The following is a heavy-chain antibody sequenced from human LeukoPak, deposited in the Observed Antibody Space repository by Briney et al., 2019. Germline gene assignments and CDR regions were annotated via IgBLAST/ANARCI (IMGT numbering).Heavy chain of an antibody. CDR3: ARELRSKSIAAAGRAFDI. CDR2: INPSGGST. CDR1: GYTFTSYY. D-gene: IGHD6-13*01. J-gene: IGHJ3*02. V-gene: IGHV1-46*01. Sequence: ASVKVSCKASGYTFTSYYMHWVRQAPGQGLEWMGIINPSGGSTSYAQKFQGRVTMTRDMSTSTVYMELSSLRSEDTAVYYCARELRSKSIAAAGRAFDIWGQGTMVTVSS.